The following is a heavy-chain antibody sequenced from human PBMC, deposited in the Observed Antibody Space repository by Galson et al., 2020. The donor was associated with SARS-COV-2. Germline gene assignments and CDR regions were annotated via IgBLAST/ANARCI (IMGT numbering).Heavy chain of an antibody. CDR1: GGSISSGGYS. D-gene: IGHD3-22*01. CDR3: ARTNNYYDSSGYYYLDWYFDL. CDR2: IYHRGST. V-gene: IGHV4-30-2*01. J-gene: IGHJ2*01. Sequence: KASETLSLTCAVSGGSISSGGYSWSWIRQPPGKGPEWIGYIYHRGSTYYNPSLKSRVTISVDRSKNQFSLKLSSVTAADTAVYYCARTNNYYDSSGYYYLDWYFDLWGRGTLVTVSS.